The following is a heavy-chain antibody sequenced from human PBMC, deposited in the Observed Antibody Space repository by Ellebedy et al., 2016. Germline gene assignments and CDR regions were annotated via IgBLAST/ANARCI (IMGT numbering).Heavy chain of an antibody. CDR2: ITSDGNSK. J-gene: IGHJ4*02. CDR3: VRDGDGVVEFEY. V-gene: IGHV3-74*01. D-gene: IGHD5-24*01. CDR1: GFTFSGYW. Sequence: GESLKISCAASGFTFSGYWMHWVRQSPGKGLVWVSRITSDGNSKTYADSVKGRFTISRDNAKNTLYLQMNSLRGDDTAVYYCVRDGDGVVEFEYWGPGTLVTVSS.